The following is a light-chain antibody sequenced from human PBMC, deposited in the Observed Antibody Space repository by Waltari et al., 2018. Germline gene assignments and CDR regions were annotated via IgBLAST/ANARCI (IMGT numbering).Light chain of an antibody. Sequence: ATLSCRISQSVSSTYLAWYQQKAGQAPRLLIYGASTRATGIPDRFSGSGSGTDFTLTISRLEPEDFAVYYCQQYVSSPVTFGGGTKVEIK. CDR2: GAS. CDR3: QQYVSSPVT. V-gene: IGKV3-20*01. J-gene: IGKJ4*01. CDR1: QSVSSTY.